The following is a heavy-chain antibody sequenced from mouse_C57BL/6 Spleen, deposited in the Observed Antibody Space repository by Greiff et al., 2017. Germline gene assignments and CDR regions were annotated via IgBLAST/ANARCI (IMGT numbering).Heavy chain of an antibody. J-gene: IGHJ1*03. CDR3: TRDGTTVVGWYFDV. Sequence: EVMLVESGDGLVKPGGSLKLSCAASGFTFSSYAMSWVRQTPEKRLEWVAYISSGGDYIYYADTVKGRFTISRDNARNTLYLQMSSLKSEDTAMYYCTRDGTTVVGWYFDVWGTGTTVTVSS. CDR2: ISSGGDYI. CDR1: GFTFSSYA. V-gene: IGHV5-9-1*02. D-gene: IGHD1-1*01.